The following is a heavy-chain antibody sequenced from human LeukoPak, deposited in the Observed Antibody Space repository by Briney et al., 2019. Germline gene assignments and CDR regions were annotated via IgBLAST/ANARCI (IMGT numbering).Heavy chain of an antibody. CDR2: ISSSSSYI. D-gene: IGHD4-23*01. J-gene: IGHJ5*02. CDR1: GFTFSSYS. Sequence: GGSLRPSCAASGFTFSSYSMNWVRQAPGKGLEWVSSISSSSSYIYYADSVKGRFTISRDNAKNSLYLQMSSLRAEDTAVYYCARDTSDRGNNWFDPWGQGTLVTVSS. CDR3: ARDTSDRGNNWFDP. V-gene: IGHV3-21*01.